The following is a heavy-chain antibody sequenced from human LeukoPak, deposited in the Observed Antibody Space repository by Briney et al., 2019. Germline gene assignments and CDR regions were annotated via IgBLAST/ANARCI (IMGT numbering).Heavy chain of an antibody. CDR2: INPNSGGT. CDR1: GYTFSGYY. J-gene: IGHJ4*02. D-gene: IGHD6-19*01. V-gene: IGHV1-2*02. Sequence: ASVKASCKASGYTFSGYYMHWVRQAPGQGLEWMGWINPNSGGTNYAQKFQGRVTMTRDTSISTAYMELNRLRSDDTAVYYCARGTIAVTGTIDFWGQGTLVTVSS. CDR3: ARGTIAVTGTIDF.